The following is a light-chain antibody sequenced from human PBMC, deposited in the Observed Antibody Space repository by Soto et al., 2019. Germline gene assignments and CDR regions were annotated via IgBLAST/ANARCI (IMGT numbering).Light chain of an antibody. J-gene: IGKJ1*01. CDR2: GAS. CDR1: QNVNNR. Sequence: ERVLTQGPAMWAAPQGKRPTLSCSASQNVNNRLAWYQQKAGQPPRLLIYGASTRATGIPARFSGSGSGTEFTLTISSLQSEDFAVYYCQHFNSWPLLFGQGTKVDIK. CDR3: QHFNSWPLL. V-gene: IGKV3-15*01.